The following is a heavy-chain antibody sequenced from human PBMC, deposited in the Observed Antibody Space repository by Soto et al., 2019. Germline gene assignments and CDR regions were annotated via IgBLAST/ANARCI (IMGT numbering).Heavy chain of an antibody. V-gene: IGHV4-59*01. J-gene: IGHJ4*02. Sequence: SETLSLTCSVSGGSMINYYGSWVRQTPEKGMEWIGYMYYSGTSNYNSSLKSRVTISVDTSKNQFALKLRSVTAADTATYYCGRSGHSFGGVSWGLGTLVT. D-gene: IGHD3-16*01. CDR3: GRSGHSFGGVS. CDR1: GGSMINYY. CDR2: MYYSGTS.